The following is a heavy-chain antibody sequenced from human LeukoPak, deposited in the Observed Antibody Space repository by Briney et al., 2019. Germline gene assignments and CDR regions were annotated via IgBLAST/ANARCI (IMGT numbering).Heavy chain of an antibody. CDR1: GFSFSDAW. D-gene: IGHD3-3*01. Sequence: GSLRLSCAASGFSFSDAWMNWIRQPPGKGLEWIGEINHSGSTNYNPSLKSRVTISVDTSRNQFSLKLSSVTAADTAVYYCARGTIFGVVIIHYYFDYWGQGTLVTVSS. J-gene: IGHJ4*02. V-gene: IGHV4-34*01. CDR3: ARGTIFGVVIIHYYFDY. CDR2: INHSGST.